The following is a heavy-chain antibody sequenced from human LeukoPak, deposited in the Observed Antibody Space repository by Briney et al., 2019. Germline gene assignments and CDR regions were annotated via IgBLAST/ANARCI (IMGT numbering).Heavy chain of an antibody. V-gene: IGHV4-59*01. J-gene: IGHJ6*02. CDR2: IYNSGST. CDR1: GDSISRYY. Sequence: SETLTLTCIVSGDSISRYYWTWIRQPPGKGLEWIGYIYNSGSTNYNPSLKSRVTISVDTSKNQFSLKLSSVTAADTAVYYCARAPIAASDFSHFGMDVPDRGTTVTVSS. CDR3: ARAPIAASDFSHFGMDV. D-gene: IGHD6-13*01.